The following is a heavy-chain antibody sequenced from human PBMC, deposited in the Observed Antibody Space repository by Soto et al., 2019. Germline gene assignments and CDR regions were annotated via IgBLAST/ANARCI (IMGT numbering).Heavy chain of an antibody. J-gene: IGHJ4*02. V-gene: IGHV3-64D*06. CDR2: ISSEGATT. CDR3: VKDRYVDY. Sequence: GGSLRLSCSVSRFTFSSYAMHWFRQAPGKGLEYVASISSEGATTYYADSVKGRFIISRDNSKNTLYLQMSSLRAEDTAVYYCVKDRYVDYWGQGILVTVSS. CDR1: RFTFSSYA.